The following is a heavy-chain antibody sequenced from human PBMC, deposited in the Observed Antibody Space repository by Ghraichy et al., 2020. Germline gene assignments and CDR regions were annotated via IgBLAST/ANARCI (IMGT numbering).Heavy chain of an antibody. CDR3: ARLVGCSSGCDGMDV. D-gene: IGHD6-19*01. CDR2: IYYNGNT. Sequence: SQTLSLTCSVSGGSSRSSSYHWGWIRPPPGKGLEWIGSIYYNGNTYYNPSLKSRVTISVDTSKNQFFLNLSSVTAADTAVYYCARLVGCSSGCDGMDVWGQGTTVAVSS. J-gene: IGHJ6*02. V-gene: IGHV4-39*01. CDR1: GGSSRSSSYH.